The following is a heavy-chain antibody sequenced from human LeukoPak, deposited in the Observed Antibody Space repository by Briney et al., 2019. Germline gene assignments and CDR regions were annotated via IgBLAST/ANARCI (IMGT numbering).Heavy chain of an antibody. V-gene: IGHV3-23*01. J-gene: IGHJ4*02. CDR3: AKDLDWDANWGSGVG. Sequence: PGGSLRLSCAASGFTFSSYGMSWVRQAPGKGLEWVSAISGSGGSTYYADSVKGRFTISRDNSKNTLYLQMNSLRAEDTAVYYCAKDLDWDANWGSGVGWGQGTLVTVSS. CDR1: GFTFSSYG. D-gene: IGHD7-27*01. CDR2: ISGSGGST.